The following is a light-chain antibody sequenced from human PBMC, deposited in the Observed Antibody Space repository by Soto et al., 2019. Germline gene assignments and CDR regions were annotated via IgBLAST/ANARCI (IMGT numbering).Light chain of an antibody. CDR3: MQSIDTRT. V-gene: IGKV2-28*01. CDR2: LGS. J-gene: IGKJ4*01. CDR1: RSLLHSNGYNY. Sequence: DIVMTQSPLSLPVTPGEPASISCRSSRSLLHSNGYNYLDWYLQKPGQSPQLLIYLGSNRASGVPDRFSGSGSGTDFTLKISRVEAEDVGVYYCMQSIDTRTFVGGTKVEIK.